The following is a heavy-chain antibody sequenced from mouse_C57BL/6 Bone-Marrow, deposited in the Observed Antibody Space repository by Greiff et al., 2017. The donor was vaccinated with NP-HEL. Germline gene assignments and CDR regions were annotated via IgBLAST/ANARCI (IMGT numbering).Heavy chain of an antibody. Sequence: VQLQQSGAELARPGASVKLSCKASGYTFTSYGIRWVKQRPGQGLEWIGEIYPRSGNTYYNEKFKGKATLTADKSSSTAYMELRSLTSEDSAVYVCARHGSSYQAWFAYWGQGTLVTVSA. D-gene: IGHD1-1*01. J-gene: IGHJ3*01. CDR3: ARHGSSYQAWFAY. V-gene: IGHV1-81*01. CDR2: IYPRSGNT. CDR1: GYTFTSYG.